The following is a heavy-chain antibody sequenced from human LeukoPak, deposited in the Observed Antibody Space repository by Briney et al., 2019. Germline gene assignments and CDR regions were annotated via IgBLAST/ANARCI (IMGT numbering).Heavy chain of an antibody. D-gene: IGHD3-10*01. Sequence: SETLSLTCTVSGGSISSSSYYWGWIRQPPGKGLEWIGSIFYAGTTYYNPSLKSRVTISVDTSKSHFSLKLSSVTAADTAVYYCATRAVRGIIEFDYWGQGTLVTVSS. CDR2: IFYAGTT. CDR3: ATRAVRGIIEFDY. J-gene: IGHJ4*02. CDR1: GGSISSSSYY. V-gene: IGHV4-39*02.